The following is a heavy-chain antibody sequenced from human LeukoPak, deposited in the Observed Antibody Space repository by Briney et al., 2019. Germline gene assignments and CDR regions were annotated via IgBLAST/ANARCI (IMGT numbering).Heavy chain of an antibody. D-gene: IGHD3-3*01. V-gene: IGHV3-33*01. Sequence: PGRSLRLSCAASGFTFSSYGMHWVRQAPGKGLEWVAVIWYDGSNKYYADSVKGRFTISRDNAKNSLYLQMSSLRDEDTAVYYCARDPNRRHYDFWSNWFDPWGQGTLVTVSS. CDR3: ARDPNRRHYDFWSNWFDP. J-gene: IGHJ5*02. CDR1: GFTFSSYG. CDR2: IWYDGSNK.